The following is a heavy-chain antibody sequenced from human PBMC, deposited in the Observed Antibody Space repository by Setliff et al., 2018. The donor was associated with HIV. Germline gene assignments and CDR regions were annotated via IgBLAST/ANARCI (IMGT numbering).Heavy chain of an antibody. CDR1: GYSINTAYY. D-gene: IGHD3-10*01. Sequence: SETLSLTCSVSGYSINTAYYWGWIRQPPGKGLEWIGWIYYSGNTRYNPSLKSRVTISLDTSKNRFSLQLTSVTAADTAVYYCARGRHGLGLDVWGQGTLVTVSS. CDR3: ARGRHGLGLDV. CDR2: IYYSGNT. J-gene: IGHJ4*02. V-gene: IGHV4-38-2*02.